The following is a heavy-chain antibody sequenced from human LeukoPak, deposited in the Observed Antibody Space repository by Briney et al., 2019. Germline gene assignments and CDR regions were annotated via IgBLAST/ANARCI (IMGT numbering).Heavy chain of an antibody. D-gene: IGHD6-19*01. CDR1: GFTFSSYF. J-gene: IGHJ4*02. CDR2: ISSSSDTI. Sequence: PGGSLTLSCAASGFTFSSYFIHWVRQAPGKGLDWVSYISSSSDTIYYADSVKSRLTISRDNAKNSLYLQMNSPRDEDTAAYYCARTLTGMAVAGPKGFDYWGQGSLVTVSS. V-gene: IGHV3-48*02. CDR3: ARTLTGMAVAGPKGFDY.